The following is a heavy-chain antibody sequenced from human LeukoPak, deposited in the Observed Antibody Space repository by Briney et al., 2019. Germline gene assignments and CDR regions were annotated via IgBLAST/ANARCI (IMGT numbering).Heavy chain of an antibody. V-gene: IGHV1-2*02. D-gene: IGHD3-10*01. CDR2: INPNSGGT. Sequence: ASVKVSCKASGYTFTGYYMHWVRQAPGQGLEGMGWINPNSGGTNYAQKFQGRVTMTRDTSISTAYMELSRLRSDDTAVYYCARTMVRGVNFDYWGQGTLVTVSS. J-gene: IGHJ4*02. CDR3: ARTMVRGVNFDY. CDR1: GYTFTGYY.